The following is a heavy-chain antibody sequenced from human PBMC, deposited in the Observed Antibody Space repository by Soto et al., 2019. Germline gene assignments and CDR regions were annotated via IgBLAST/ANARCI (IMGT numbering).Heavy chain of an antibody. D-gene: IGHD3-10*01. CDR2: ISAYNGNT. CDR3: ARGFGWDMRGSADAFDI. CDR1: GYTFSNYG. J-gene: IGHJ3*02. V-gene: IGHV1-18*01. Sequence: GASVKVSCKASGYTFSNYGISWVRQAPGQGLEWMGWISAYNGNTKYAQKLQGRVTMTTDTSTSTAYMELRSPRSDDTAVYYCARGFGWDMRGSADAFDIWGQGTMVTVSS.